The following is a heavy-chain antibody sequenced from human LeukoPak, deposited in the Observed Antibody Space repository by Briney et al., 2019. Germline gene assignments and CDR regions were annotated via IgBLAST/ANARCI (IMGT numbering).Heavy chain of an antibody. J-gene: IGHJ4*02. CDR3: SRGSRYHDWLSPLDS. CDR2: LNPQTGDT. D-gene: IGHD3-9*01. V-gene: IGHV1-2*02. Sequence: ASVKVSCKASGYAFSAYYMHWVRQAPGQGLEWMGWLNPQTGDTHFAQKFQGRVTFTRDTSISTAYMAMSRLRSDDTAVFYCSRGSRYHDWLSPLDSRGQGTLVTVSS. CDR1: GYAFSAYY.